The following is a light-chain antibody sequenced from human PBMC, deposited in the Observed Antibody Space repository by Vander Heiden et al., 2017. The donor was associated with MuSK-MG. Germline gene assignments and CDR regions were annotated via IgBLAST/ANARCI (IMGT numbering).Light chain of an antibody. J-gene: IGLJ3*02. CDR2: DDN. CDR3: QVWDSTSYHWV. CDR1: NIGSTS. Sequence: YVLTQPPSVSVAPGQTARFTCGGNNIGSTSVHWYLQKPGQAPVLVVYDDNARPSGIPERLSGSNSGTTATLIISRVEAGDEADYYCQVWDSTSYHWVFGGGTKLTVL. V-gene: IGLV3-21*02.